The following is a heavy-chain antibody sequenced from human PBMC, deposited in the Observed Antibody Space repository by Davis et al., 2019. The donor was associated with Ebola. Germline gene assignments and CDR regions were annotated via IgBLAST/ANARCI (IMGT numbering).Heavy chain of an antibody. Sequence: LSLTCAVYGGSFSDYYMSWIRQAPGKGLEWVSYISSSSSYTNYADSVKGRFTISRDNAKNSLYLQMNSLRAEDTAVYYCARGVGAGYWGQGTLVTVSS. CDR3: ARGVGAGY. CDR1: GGSFSDYY. D-gene: IGHD2-8*01. CDR2: ISSSSSYT. V-gene: IGHV3-11*06. J-gene: IGHJ4*02.